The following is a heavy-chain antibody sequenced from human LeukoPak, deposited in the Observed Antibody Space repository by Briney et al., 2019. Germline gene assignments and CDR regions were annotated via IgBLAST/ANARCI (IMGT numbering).Heavy chain of an antibody. CDR1: GFTFSSYA. Sequence: GGSLRLSCAASGFTFSSYAMSWVRQAPGKGLEWVSAISGIGGSTYYADSVKGRFTISRDNSKNTLYLQMNSLRAEDTAVYYCAKGSNSGITMVRGVIKSYFDYWGQGTLVTVSS. J-gene: IGHJ4*02. CDR3: AKGSNSGITMVRGVIKSYFDY. D-gene: IGHD3-10*01. V-gene: IGHV3-23*01. CDR2: ISGIGGST.